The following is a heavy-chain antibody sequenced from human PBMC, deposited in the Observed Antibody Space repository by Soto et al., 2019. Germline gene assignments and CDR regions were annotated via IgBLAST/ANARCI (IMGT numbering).Heavy chain of an antibody. J-gene: IGHJ6*03. V-gene: IGHV4-34*01. CDR2: INHSGST. Sequence: PSETLSLTCAVYGGSFSGYYWSWIRQPPGKGLEWIGEINHSGSTNYNPSLKSRVTISVDTSKNQFSLKLSSVTAADTAVYYCGRGVTIFGGGYYAPSYSYMAVGGKGTTVPVS. CDR3: GRGVTIFGGGYYAPSYSYMAV. CDR1: GGSFSGYY. D-gene: IGHD3-3*01.